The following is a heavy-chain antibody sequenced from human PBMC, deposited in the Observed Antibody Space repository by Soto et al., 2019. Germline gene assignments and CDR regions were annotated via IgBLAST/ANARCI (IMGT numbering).Heavy chain of an antibody. CDR1: GFSFSSYW. CDR3: ARLGDWRQQLPTGGWLDP. Sequence: EVQLVQSGAEVKKPGESLKISCQGFGFSFSSYWIVWVRQMPGKGLEWMGIIYTGDSDTRYSPSFQGQVTMSVDKSINTAYLQWSSLKASDSGIYYCARLGDWRQQLPTGGWLDPWGQGTLVTVSS. D-gene: IGHD6-13*01. CDR2: IYTGDSDT. V-gene: IGHV5-51*03. J-gene: IGHJ5*02.